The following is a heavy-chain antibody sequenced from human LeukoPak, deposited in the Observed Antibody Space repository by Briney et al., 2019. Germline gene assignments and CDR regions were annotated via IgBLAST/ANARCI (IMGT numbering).Heavy chain of an antibody. J-gene: IGHJ4*02. CDR1: GFTVSSNY. Sequence: GGSLRLSCAASGFTVSSNYMSWVRQAPGKGLVWVSRINSDGSSTSYADSVKGRFTISRDNAKNTLYLQMNSLRAEDTAVYYCARDGYKGFDYWGQGTLVTVSS. D-gene: IGHD5-24*01. CDR2: INSDGSST. CDR3: ARDGYKGFDY. V-gene: IGHV3-74*01.